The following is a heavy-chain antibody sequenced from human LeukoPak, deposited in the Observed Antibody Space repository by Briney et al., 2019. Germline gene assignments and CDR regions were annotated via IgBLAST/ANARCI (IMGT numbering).Heavy chain of an antibody. Sequence: SETLSLTCTVSGGSIISNTYYWAWIRQPPGKGLEWIGSVYYSGSTYYTPSLRSRVAISVHTSKNQFSLSLRSVTAADTAVYYCARQELDNWFDPWGQGTPVTVSS. V-gene: IGHV4-39*01. J-gene: IGHJ5*02. CDR1: GGSIISNTYY. D-gene: IGHD2/OR15-2a*01. CDR2: VYYSGST. CDR3: ARQELDNWFDP.